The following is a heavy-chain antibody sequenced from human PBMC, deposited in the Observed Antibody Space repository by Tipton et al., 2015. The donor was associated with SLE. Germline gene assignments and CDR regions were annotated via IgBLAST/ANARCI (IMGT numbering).Heavy chain of an antibody. Sequence: TLSLTCAVYGGSFSGYYWSWIRQPPGKGLEWIGEIYHSGSTNYNPSLKSRVTISVDTSKNQFSLKLSSVTAADTAVYYCARGDSSWYYSQAFDIWGQGTMVTVSS. CDR3: ARGDSSWYYSQAFDI. CDR2: IYHSGST. CDR1: GGSFSGYY. J-gene: IGHJ3*02. V-gene: IGHV4-34*01. D-gene: IGHD6-13*01.